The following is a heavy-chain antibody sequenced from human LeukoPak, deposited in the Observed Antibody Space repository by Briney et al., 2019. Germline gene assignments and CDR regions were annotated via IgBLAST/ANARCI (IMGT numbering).Heavy chain of an antibody. V-gene: IGHV1-24*01. CDR3: ATGRSLRGYSYETFDY. Sequence: ASVKVSCKVSGYTLTELSMHWVRQAPGKGLEWMGGFDPEDGETIYAQKFQGRVTMTEDTSTDTAYMELSSLRSEDTAVYYCATGRSLRGYSYETFDYWGQGTLVTVSS. CDR2: FDPEDGET. CDR1: GYTLTELS. J-gene: IGHJ4*02. D-gene: IGHD5-18*01.